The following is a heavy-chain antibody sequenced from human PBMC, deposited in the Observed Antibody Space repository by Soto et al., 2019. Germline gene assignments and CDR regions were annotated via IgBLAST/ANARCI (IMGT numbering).Heavy chain of an antibody. CDR3: ARGAVRGVITRLLDP. CDR1: GFTFSDYY. Sequence: QVQLVESGGGLVKPGGSLRLSCAASGFTFSDYYMSWIRQAPGKGLEWVSYISSSGSTIYYADSVKGRFTISRDNAKKSLYVHMDSLIAEDTAVYYCARGAVRGVITRLLDPWGQGTLVTVSS. D-gene: IGHD3-10*01. CDR2: ISSSGSTI. J-gene: IGHJ5*02. V-gene: IGHV3-11*01.